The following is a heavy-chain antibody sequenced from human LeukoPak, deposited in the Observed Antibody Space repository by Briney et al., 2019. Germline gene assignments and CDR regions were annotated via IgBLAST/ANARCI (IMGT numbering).Heavy chain of an antibody. J-gene: IGHJ4*02. V-gene: IGHV3-23*01. CDR1: GFTFSSYW. D-gene: IGHD3-3*01. CDR3: AKDRLGTLGVVIQDY. CDR2: ISGTGGST. Sequence: GGSLRLSCAASGFTFSSYWMSWVRQAPGKGLEWVAAISGTGGSTYYADSVKGRIIISRDNSKRTLHLQMNSLRAEDTAVYYCAKDRLGTLGVVIQDYWGQGTLVTVSS.